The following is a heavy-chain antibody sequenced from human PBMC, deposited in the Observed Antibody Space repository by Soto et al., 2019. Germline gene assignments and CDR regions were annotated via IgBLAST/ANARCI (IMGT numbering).Heavy chain of an antibody. CDR1: GGSISSYY. V-gene: IGHV4-59*01. CDR3: ARWGTNWYFDL. J-gene: IGHJ2*01. D-gene: IGHD1-1*01. CDR2: IYYSGST. Sequence: QVQLQESGPGLVKPSETLSLTCTVSGGSISSYYWSWIRQPPGKGLEWIGYIYYSGSTNYNPSLTSRVTISVDKSKNQFSLNLNSVTAADTAVYYCARWGTNWYFDLWGRGTLVTVSS.